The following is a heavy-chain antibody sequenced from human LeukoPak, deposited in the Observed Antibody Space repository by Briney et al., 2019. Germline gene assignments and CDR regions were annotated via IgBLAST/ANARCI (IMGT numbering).Heavy chain of an antibody. J-gene: IGHJ4*02. CDR2: ISGSGGST. CDR3: AKDRRLRGYSSSSFDY. V-gene: IGHV3-23*01. D-gene: IGHD6-6*01. Sequence: GGSLRLSCAASGFTFSSYAMSWVRQAPGKGLEWVSAISGSGGSTYYADSVKGRFTISRDNSENTLYLQMNSLRAEDTAVYYCAKDRRLRGYSSSSFDYWGQGTLVTVSS. CDR1: GFTFSSYA.